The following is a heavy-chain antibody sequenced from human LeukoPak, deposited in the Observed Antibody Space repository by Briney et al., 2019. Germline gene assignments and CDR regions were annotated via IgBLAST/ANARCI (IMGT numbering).Heavy chain of an antibody. D-gene: IGHD2-15*01. CDR2: ISYDGSNK. V-gene: IGHV3-30-3*01. J-gene: IGHJ3*02. CDR1: GFTFSSYA. Sequence: GGSLRLSCAASGFTFSSYAMHWVRQAPGKGLEWVAVISYDGSNKYYADSVKGRFTISRDNSKNTLYLQMNSLRAEGTAVYYCARHSGAFDIWGQGTMVTVSS. CDR3: ARHSGAFDI.